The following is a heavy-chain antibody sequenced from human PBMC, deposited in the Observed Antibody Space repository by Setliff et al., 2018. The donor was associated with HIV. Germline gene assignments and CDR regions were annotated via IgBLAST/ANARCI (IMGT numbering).Heavy chain of an antibody. V-gene: IGHV4-34*12. CDR1: GGSFSGYY. Sequence: PSETLSLTCAVYGGSFSGYYWSWIRQPPGKGLEWIGEIIHSGTTNYNPSLESRVTISVDTSTNQFSLNLSSVTAADTAMYYCARKSYCGGDCRGSWFDPWGQGTLVTVSS. D-gene: IGHD2-21*02. J-gene: IGHJ5*02. CDR3: ARKSYCGGDCRGSWFDP. CDR2: IIHSGTT.